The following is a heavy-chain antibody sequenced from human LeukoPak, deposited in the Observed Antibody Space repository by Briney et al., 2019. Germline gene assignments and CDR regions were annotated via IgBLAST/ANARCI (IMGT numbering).Heavy chain of an antibody. V-gene: IGHV3-21*01. CDR1: GFTFSSYS. D-gene: IGHD2-15*01. J-gene: IGHJ6*02. CDR2: ISSSSSYI. CDR3: AREPHYCSGGSCCTKGMDV. Sequence: GGSLRLSCAASGFTFSSYSMNWVRQAPGKGLEWVSSISSSSSYIYYADSVKGRFTISRDNAKNSLYLQMNSLRAEDTAVYYCAREPHYCSGGSCCTKGMDVWGQGTTVTVSS.